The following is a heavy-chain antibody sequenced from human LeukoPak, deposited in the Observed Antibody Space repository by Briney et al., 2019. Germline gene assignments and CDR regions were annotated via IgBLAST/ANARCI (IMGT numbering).Heavy chain of an antibody. Sequence: PSQTLSLTCTVSGGSISSGGYYWSWIRQHPGKGLEWIGYIYYSGSTYYNPSLKSRVTISVDTSKNQFSLMLSSVTAADTAVYYCARELRWSNYFDYWGQGTLVTVSS. J-gene: IGHJ4*02. CDR3: ARELRWSNYFDY. V-gene: IGHV4-31*03. D-gene: IGHD4-23*01. CDR1: GGSISSGGYY. CDR2: IYYSGST.